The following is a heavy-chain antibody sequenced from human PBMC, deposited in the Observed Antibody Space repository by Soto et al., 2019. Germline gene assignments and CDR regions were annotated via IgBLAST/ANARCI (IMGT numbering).Heavy chain of an antibody. CDR1: GFTFSSDW. J-gene: IGHJ4*02. CDR2: INQDGSEK. CDR3: ARWSTSTGHY. Sequence: GGSLRLSCAASGFTFSSDWMNWVRQAPGKGLEWVANINQDGSEKYYVDSVKGRFTISRDNTKNSLYLQMNSLRAEDTAVYYCARWSTSTGHYWGQGTLVTVSS. D-gene: IGHD4-4*01. V-gene: IGHV3-7*05.